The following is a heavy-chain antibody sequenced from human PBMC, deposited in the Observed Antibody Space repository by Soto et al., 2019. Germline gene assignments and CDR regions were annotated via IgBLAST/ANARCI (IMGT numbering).Heavy chain of an antibody. V-gene: IGHV3-30*18. CDR1: GFTFSSYS. J-gene: IGHJ4*02. CDR2: ISYDGSNK. CDR3: AKGDSSGWYIDY. Sequence: QVQLVESGGGVVQPGRSLRLSCAASGFTFSSYSMHWVRQAPGKGLEWVAVISYDGSNKYYADSVKGRFTISRDNSKNTLYLQMNSLRAEDTAVYYCAKGDSSGWYIDYWGQGTLVTVSS. D-gene: IGHD6-19*01.